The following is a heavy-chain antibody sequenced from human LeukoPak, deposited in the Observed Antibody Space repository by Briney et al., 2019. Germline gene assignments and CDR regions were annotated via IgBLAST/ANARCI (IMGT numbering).Heavy chain of an antibody. J-gene: IGHJ4*02. CDR2: IYPGDSDT. V-gene: IGHV5-51*01. CDR1: GYRFTSYF. D-gene: IGHD6-19*01. CDR3: ARRHTGYSSGCPNYSFDS. Sequence: GASLKISCKGSGYRFTSYFIGWVRPMPGEGLEWMGIIYPGDSDTTYSPSFQGQVTISADRSITTAYLQWSSLEASDTAMYYCARRHTGYSSGCPNYSFDSGGQGTLVTVSA.